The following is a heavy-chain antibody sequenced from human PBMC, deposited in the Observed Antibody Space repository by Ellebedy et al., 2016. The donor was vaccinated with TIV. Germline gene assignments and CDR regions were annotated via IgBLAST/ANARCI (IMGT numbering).Heavy chain of an antibody. CDR1: GFTFSSYW. CDR2: INSDGSST. D-gene: IGHD3-10*01. Sequence: PGGSLRLSCAASGFTFSSYWMHWVRQAPGKGLVWVSRINSDGSSTSYADSVKGRFTISRDNAKNTLYLQMNSRRAEDTAVYYCSGSYYNLEGYWGQGTLVTVSS. J-gene: IGHJ4*02. V-gene: IGHV3-74*01. CDR3: SGSYYNLEGY.